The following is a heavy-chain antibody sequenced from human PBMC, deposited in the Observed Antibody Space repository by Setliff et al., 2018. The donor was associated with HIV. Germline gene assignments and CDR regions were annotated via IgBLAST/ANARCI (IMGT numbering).Heavy chain of an antibody. CDR1: GYTFNNYY. J-gene: IGHJ4*02. CDR3: ARGRGVATTWGRTGNFDY. D-gene: IGHD1-1*01. CDR2: INPSDNRT. V-gene: IGHV1-46*02. Sequence: ASVKVSCKASGYTFNNYYMHWVRQAPGQGLEWMGVINPSDNRTYYAQKFQGRVTMTTDTSTSTAYMEVRSLRSDDTAVYYCARGRGVATTWGRTGNFDYWGQGTLVTVS.